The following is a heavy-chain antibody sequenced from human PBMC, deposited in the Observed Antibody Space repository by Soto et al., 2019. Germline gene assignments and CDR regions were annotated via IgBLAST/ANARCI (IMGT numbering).Heavy chain of an antibody. CDR1: GGSVSSGSYY. D-gene: IGHD2-21*02. V-gene: IGHV4-61*01. J-gene: IGHJ4*01. CDR3: AKHPHCSGDRYSFDY. CDR2: IYYTGST. Sequence: PSETLSLTCTVSGGSVSSGSYYWSWIRQSPGKGLEWIGYIYYTGSTNYNPSLKSRVTISVDTSKNHFSLRLTSVTAADTAVYYCAKHPHCSGDRYSFDYWGPGTLVTGSS.